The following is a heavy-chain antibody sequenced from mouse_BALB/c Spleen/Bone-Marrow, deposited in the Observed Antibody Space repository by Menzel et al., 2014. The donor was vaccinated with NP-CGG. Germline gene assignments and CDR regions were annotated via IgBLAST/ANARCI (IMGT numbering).Heavy chain of an antibody. Sequence: DVHLVESGGGLVQPGGSLRLSCATSGFTFTDYYMNWVRQPPGKALGWLGFISNKANGYTTEYIASVKGRFTISRDNSQSSHYLQKNTLRAEDSATYYGARDKGCVNCDYWGLRSPLTVSS. J-gene: IGHJ2*01. CDR1: GFTFTDYY. CDR2: ISNKANGYTT. CDR3: ARDKGCVNCDY. V-gene: IGHV7-3*02.